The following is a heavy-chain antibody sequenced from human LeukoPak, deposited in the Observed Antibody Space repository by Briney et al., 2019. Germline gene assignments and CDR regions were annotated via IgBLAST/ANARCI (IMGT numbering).Heavy chain of an antibody. D-gene: IGHD3-10*01. CDR3: ARTTTPHYYGSGSYALGY. J-gene: IGHJ4*02. Sequence: GGSLRLSCAASGFXFSTYAMHWVRQGPGKGLEWVAVISYDGSNKYYADSVKGRFTISRDNSKNTLYLQMSSLSAEDTAVYYCARTTTPHYYGSGSYALGYWGQGTLVTVPS. V-gene: IGHV3-30-3*01. CDR1: GFXFSTYA. CDR2: ISYDGSNK.